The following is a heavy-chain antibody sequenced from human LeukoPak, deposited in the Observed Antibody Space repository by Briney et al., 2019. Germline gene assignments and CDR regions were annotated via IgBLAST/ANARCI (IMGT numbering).Heavy chain of an antibody. CDR1: GASIASGSYH. J-gene: IGHJ5*02. D-gene: IGHD4-23*01. CDR3: TRGGHDYGGSFDT. CDR2: ISAGGRT. Sequence: SETLSLTCAISGASIASGSYHWDWIRQPAGSRPEYIGRISAGGRTNYIPSLKSRLTISMDTSKNHVSLRLSSVTAADTAVYYCTRGGHDYGGSFDTWGQGILVTVSS. V-gene: IGHV4-61*02.